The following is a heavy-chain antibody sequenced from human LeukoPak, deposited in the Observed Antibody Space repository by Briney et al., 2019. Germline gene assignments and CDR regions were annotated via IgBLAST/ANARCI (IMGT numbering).Heavy chain of an antibody. D-gene: IGHD6-13*01. CDR2: IRGNGVTT. Sequence: GGSLRLSCAASGFTFSSYGMNWVRQAPGKGLEWVSGIRGNGVTTYYADSVKGRFTISRDNSKNTLYLQMNSLRAEDTAVYYCAKDHSSSSWYDWFDPWGQGTLVTVSS. J-gene: IGHJ5*02. CDR1: GFTFSSYG. V-gene: IGHV3-23*01. CDR3: AKDHSSSSWYDWFDP.